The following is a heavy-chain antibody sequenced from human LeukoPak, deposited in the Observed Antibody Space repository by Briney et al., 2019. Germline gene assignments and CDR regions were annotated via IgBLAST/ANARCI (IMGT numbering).Heavy chain of an antibody. CDR2: MNPNSGNT. J-gene: IGHJ2*01. V-gene: IGHV1-8*03. CDR1: GYTFTSYD. CDR3: ARGATVTHYWYFDL. Sequence: ASVKVSCKASGYTFTSYDINWVRQATGQGLEWMGWMNPNSGNTGYAQKFQGRVTITRNTSISTAYMELSSLRSEDTAVYYCARGATVTHYWYFDLWGRGTLVTVSS. D-gene: IGHD4-17*01.